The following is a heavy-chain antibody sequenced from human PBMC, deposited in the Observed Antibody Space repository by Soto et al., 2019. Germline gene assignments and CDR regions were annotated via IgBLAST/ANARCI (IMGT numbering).Heavy chain of an antibody. CDR2: LIPILGLA. J-gene: IGHJ4*02. D-gene: IGHD3-16*01. CDR1: GGTFSNYT. CDR3: ARFKLGEDY. V-gene: IGHV1-69*02. Sequence: QVQLVQSGAEVKKPGSSVKVSCKASGGTFSNYTITWVRHAPGQGLEWMGRLIPILGLANYAQKFRGRVAITADKSTTTAYIELRSLRSEDTAMYYCARFKLGEDYWGQGTQVTVSS.